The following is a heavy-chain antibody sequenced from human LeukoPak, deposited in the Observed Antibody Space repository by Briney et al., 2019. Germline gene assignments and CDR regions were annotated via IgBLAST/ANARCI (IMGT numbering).Heavy chain of an antibody. J-gene: IGHJ5*02. CDR3: AKDRVGYCSSGSCYSEAYWFDP. D-gene: IGHD2-15*01. V-gene: IGHV3-30*18. CDR1: GFTFSSYG. CDR2: ISYDGSNK. Sequence: PGGSLRLSCAASGFTFSSYGMHWVRQAPGKGLEWVAVISYDGSNKYYADSVKGRFTISRDNSKNTLYLQMNSLRAEDTAVYYCAKDRVGYCSSGSCYSEAYWFDPWGQGTLVTVSS.